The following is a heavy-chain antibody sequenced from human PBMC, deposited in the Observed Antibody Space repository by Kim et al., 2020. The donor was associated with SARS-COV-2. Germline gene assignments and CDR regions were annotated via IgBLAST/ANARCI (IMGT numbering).Heavy chain of an antibody. D-gene: IGHD2-15*01. CDR2: ISGSGGRT. CDR3: AKDEVNIIVVVVATYYYYYTDV. V-gene: IGHV3-23*01. Sequence: GGSLRLSCAASGFTFSSYAMSWVRQAPGKGLEWVSTISGSGGRTYYPDSVKGRFTISRDNAKNTLYLEMNSLRAEDTAVYYCAKDEVNIIVVVVATYYYYYTDVWGKGTTVTVSS. CDR1: GFTFSSYA. J-gene: IGHJ6*03.